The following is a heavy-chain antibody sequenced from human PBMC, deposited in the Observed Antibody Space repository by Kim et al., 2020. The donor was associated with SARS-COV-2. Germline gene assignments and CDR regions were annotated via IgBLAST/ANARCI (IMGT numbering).Heavy chain of an antibody. V-gene: IGHV3-30*04. Sequence: GGSLRLSCAASGFTFSSYAMHWVRQAPGKGLEWVAVISYDGSNKYYADSVKGRFTISRDNSKNTLYLQMNSLRAEDTAVYYCAREGGGSYTDWGRGTLVT. CDR1: GFTFSSYA. J-gene: IGHJ4*02. D-gene: IGHD1-26*01. CDR3: AREGGGSYTD. CDR2: ISYDGSNK.